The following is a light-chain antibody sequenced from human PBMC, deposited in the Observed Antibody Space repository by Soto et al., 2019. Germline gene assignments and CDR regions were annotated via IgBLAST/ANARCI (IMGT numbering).Light chain of an antibody. CDR2: DAS. CDR1: QSVSSX. CDR3: QQRSNWST. V-gene: IGKV3-11*01. Sequence: EIVLTQSPATLSLSPGERATLSCRASQSVSSXLAWYQQKPGQAPRLLIYDASNRATGIPARXSGSGSGTDFTLTISSLEPXXXAVYYCQQRSNWSTFGXGTXVDIK. J-gene: IGKJ3*01.